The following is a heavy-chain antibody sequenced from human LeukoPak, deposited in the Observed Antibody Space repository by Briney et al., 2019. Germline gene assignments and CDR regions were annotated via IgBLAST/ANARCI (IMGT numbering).Heavy chain of an antibody. Sequence: QAGGSLRLSCAASGFTFSSYWMSWVRQAPGKGLEWVANIKQDGSEKYYVDSVKGRFTISRDNAENSLYLQMNSLRAEDTAVYYCARESPDIVLMVYALYYFDYWGQGTLVTVSS. D-gene: IGHD2-8*01. V-gene: IGHV3-7*01. CDR1: GFTFSSYW. CDR2: IKQDGSEK. CDR3: ARESPDIVLMVYALYYFDY. J-gene: IGHJ4*02.